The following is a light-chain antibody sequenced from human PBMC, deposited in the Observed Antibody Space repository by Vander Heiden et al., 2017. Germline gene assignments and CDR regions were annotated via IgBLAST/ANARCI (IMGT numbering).Light chain of an antibody. CDR2: DVT. J-gene: IGLJ3*02. CDR3: CSYAVSYTRV. CDR1: SSDFGRYNY. V-gene: IGLV2-11*01. Sequence: QSALTQPRSASGSPGQSVTISCTGTSSDFGRYNYVSWYQQHPGKAPKLMIYDVTKRPSGVPDRFSGSKSGNTASLTISGLQAEDEADYYCCSYAVSYTRVFGGGTKLTVL.